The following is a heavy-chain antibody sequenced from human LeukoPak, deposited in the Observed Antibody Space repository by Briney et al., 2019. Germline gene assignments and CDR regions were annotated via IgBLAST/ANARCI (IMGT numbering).Heavy chain of an antibody. Sequence: GGSLRLSCAASGFTFIGSSMHWVRQASGKGLEWVGHIRSKAHNYATVYAASVTGRFTISRDDSKTTTYLQMNSLKTEDTAVYYCARALAAAGTVRHYYYGMDVWGQGTTVTVSS. CDR1: GFTFIGSS. V-gene: IGHV3-73*01. J-gene: IGHJ6*02. CDR3: ARALAAAGTVRHYYYGMDV. D-gene: IGHD6-13*01. CDR2: IRSKAHNYAT.